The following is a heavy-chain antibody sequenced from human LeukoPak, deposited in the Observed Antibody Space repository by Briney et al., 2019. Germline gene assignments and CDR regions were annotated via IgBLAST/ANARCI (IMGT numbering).Heavy chain of an antibody. CDR1: GGPFSRYA. CDR2: IIPIFGTA. V-gene: IGHV1-69*05. CDR3: ARDFAYYYDSSGYYGPQFDP. J-gene: IGHJ5*02. Sequence: SVNVSCKASGGPFSRYAIRWVRQAPGQGLEWMAGIIPIFGTANYAQKFQGRVTMTTDEPTRIAYMELSSLRSEDRGGYYCARDFAYYYDSSGYYGPQFDPWGQGTLVTVSS. D-gene: IGHD3-22*01.